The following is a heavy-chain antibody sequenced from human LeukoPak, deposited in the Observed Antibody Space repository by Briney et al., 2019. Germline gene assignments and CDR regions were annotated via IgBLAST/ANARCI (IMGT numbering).Heavy chain of an antibody. Sequence: SETLSLTCAVYGGSFSGYYCSWIRQPPGKGLEWIGEINHSGSTNYNPSLKSRVTISVDTSKNQFSLKLSSVTAADTAVYYCARGLRGDYGWFDPWGQGTMVTVSS. J-gene: IGHJ5*02. CDR1: GGSFSGYY. V-gene: IGHV4-34*01. CDR2: INHSGST. D-gene: IGHD4-17*01. CDR3: ARGLRGDYGWFDP.